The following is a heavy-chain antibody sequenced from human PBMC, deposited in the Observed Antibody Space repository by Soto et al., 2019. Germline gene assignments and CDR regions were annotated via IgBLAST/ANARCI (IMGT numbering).Heavy chain of an antibody. Sequence: PGGSLRLSCAASGFTFSSYAMSWVRQAPGKGLEWVSAISGSGGSTYYADSVKGRFTISRDNSKNTLYLQMNSLRAEDTAVYYCAKIVVPAPREENWFDPWGQGTLVTVSS. D-gene: IGHD2-2*01. CDR2: ISGSGGST. J-gene: IGHJ5*02. V-gene: IGHV3-23*01. CDR3: AKIVVPAPREENWFDP. CDR1: GFTFSSYA.